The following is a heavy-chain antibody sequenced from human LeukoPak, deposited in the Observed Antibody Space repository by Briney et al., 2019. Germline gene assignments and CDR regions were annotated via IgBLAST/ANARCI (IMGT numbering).Heavy chain of an antibody. CDR2: ISCDGSNK. Sequence: GGSLRLSCAASGFTFSSYAMHWVRHAPGKGLEGVAVISCDGSNKYYADSVKGRFTISRHNSKNTLYLQMNSLRAEDTALYYCARGNYYDSSGYYAYWGQGTLVTVSS. J-gene: IGHJ4*02. CDR1: GFTFSSYA. CDR3: ARGNYYDSSGYYAY. V-gene: IGHV3-30-3*01. D-gene: IGHD3-22*01.